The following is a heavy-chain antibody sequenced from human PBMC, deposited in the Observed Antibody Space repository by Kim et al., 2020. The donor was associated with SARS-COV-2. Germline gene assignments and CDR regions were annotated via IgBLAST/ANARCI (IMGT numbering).Heavy chain of an antibody. V-gene: IGHV4-59*08. D-gene: IGHD6-13*01. CDR2: IYYSGST. CDR1: GGSISSYY. J-gene: IGHJ3*02. CDR3: AKIAAAGTMGAFDI. Sequence: SETLSLTCTVSGGSISSYYWSWIRQPPGKGLEWIGYIYYSGSTNYNPSLKSRVTISVDTSKNQFSLKLSSVTAADTAVYYCAKIAAAGTMGAFDIWGQGTMVTVSS.